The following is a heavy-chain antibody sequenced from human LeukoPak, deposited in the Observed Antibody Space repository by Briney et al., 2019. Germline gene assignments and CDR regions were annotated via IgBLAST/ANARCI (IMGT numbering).Heavy chain of an antibody. J-gene: IGHJ4*02. V-gene: IGHV4-59*01. Sequence: KTSETLSLTCTVSGGSISNYFWSWIRQPPGKELEWIGYISYSGSTNYNPSLKTRVTISVDTSKNQFSLKLSSVTAADTAVYYCARIAWGGSNYAKDWGQGTLVTVSS. CDR3: ARIAWGGSNYAKD. CDR2: ISYSGST. D-gene: IGHD3-16*01. CDR1: GGSISNYF.